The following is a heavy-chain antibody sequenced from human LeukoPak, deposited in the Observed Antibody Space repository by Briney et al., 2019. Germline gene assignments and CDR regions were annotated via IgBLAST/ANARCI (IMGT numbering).Heavy chain of an antibody. Sequence: GGSLRLSCAASGFTFSSYWMSWVRQAPGRGLEWVANIKQDGSEKYYVDSVKGRFTISRDNAKNSLYQQMNSLRAEDTAVYYCAGQGYCSTTSCYWDWFDPWGQGTLVTVSS. CDR1: GFTFSSYW. D-gene: IGHD2-2*01. CDR3: AGQGYCSTTSCYWDWFDP. CDR2: IKQDGSEK. V-gene: IGHV3-7*03. J-gene: IGHJ5*02.